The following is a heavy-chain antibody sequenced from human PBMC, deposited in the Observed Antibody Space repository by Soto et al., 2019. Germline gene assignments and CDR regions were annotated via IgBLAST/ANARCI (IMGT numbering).Heavy chain of an antibody. CDR1: GYSFTSYW. CDR2: IDPSDSYT. V-gene: IGHV5-10-1*04. D-gene: IGHD2-15*01. J-gene: IGHJ3*01. CDR3: ARQGYSSGGAFDV. Sequence: GESLKISCKGSGYSFTSYWISWVRQMPGKGLEWMGRIDPSDSYTNYSPSFQGQVTISADKSISSAYLQWSSLKASDTAMYYCARQGYSSGGAFDVWGQGTMVTVSS.